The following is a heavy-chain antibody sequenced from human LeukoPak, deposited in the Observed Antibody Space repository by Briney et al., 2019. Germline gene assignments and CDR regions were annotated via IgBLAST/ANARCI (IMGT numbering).Heavy chain of an antibody. CDR2: ISWRSASI. D-gene: IGHD3-22*01. CDR3: VKDDSSGSYFQH. J-gene: IGHJ1*01. CDR1: GFTFDDHG. V-gene: IGHV3-9*01. Sequence: GGSLRLSCEGSGFTFDDHGMPWVRQVPGKGLEWVCGISWRSASIGYAASVKGRVTGSRDNAKNFVYLQMNGLRPEDTALYYCVKDDSSGSYFQHWGQGSLVSVSS.